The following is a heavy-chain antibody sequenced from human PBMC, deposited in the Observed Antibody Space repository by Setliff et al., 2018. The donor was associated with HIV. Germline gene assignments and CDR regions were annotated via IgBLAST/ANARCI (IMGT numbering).Heavy chain of an antibody. D-gene: IGHD3-10*01. J-gene: IGHJ6*02. CDR3: ARDSPPQLQDYYYGMDV. CDR1: GGTFSSYT. Sequence: RASVKVSCKASGGTFSSYTINWVRQAPGQGLEWMGRSIPILGIGNDEQAQKFKGRVTFTADKSTSTAYMELSSLRSEDTAVYYCARDSPPQLQDYYYGMDVWGQGTTVTVSS. V-gene: IGHV1-69*04. CDR2: SIPILGIG.